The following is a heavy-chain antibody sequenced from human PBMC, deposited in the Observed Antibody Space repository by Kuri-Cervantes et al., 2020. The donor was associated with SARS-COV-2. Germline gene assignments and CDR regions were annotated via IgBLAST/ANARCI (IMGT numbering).Heavy chain of an antibody. J-gene: IGHJ4*02. CDR1: GFTFSSYW. CDR2: IKQDGSEK. Sequence: GESLKISCAASGFTFSSYWMSWVRQAPGKGLEWVANIKQDGSEKYYVDSVKGRFTISRDNAKNSLYLQMNSLRAEDTAVYYCARGKVPTITIFGVVTTYYFDYWGQGTLVTVSS. CDR3: ARGKVPTITIFGVVTTYYFDY. V-gene: IGHV3-7*01. D-gene: IGHD3-3*01.